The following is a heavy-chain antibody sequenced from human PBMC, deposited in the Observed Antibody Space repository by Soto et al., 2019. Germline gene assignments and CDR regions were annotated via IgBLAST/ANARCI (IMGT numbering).Heavy chain of an antibody. D-gene: IGHD1-26*01. J-gene: IGHJ6*02. CDR1: GFTFSSYS. V-gene: IGHV3-48*02. CDR3: ARDRWEAREYYYYGMDV. CDR2: ISSSSSTI. Sequence: EVQLVESGGGLVQPGGSLRLSCAASGFTFSSYSMNRVRQAPGKGLEWVSYISSSSSTIYYADSVKGRFTISRDNAKNSLYLQMNSLRDEDTAVYYCARDRWEAREYYYYGMDVWGQGTTVTVSS.